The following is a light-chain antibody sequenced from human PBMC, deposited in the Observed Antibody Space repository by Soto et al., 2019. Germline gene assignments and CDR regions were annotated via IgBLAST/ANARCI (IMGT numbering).Light chain of an antibody. Sequence: EIVMTQSPATLSVSPGERATLSCRASQSVGSTLAWYQQKPGQAPRLLIYAASTRATGVPARFSGSGSGTEFTVTISSLQSEDFAVYYCQQYNQWPLTFGGGTKADIK. J-gene: IGKJ4*01. CDR2: AAS. CDR3: QQYNQWPLT. CDR1: QSVGST. V-gene: IGKV3-15*01.